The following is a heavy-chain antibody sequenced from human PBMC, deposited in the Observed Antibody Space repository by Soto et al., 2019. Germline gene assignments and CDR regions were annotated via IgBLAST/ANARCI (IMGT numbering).Heavy chain of an antibody. CDR2: IYYSGST. CDR1: GGSISSGGYY. J-gene: IGHJ5*02. Sequence: PSETLSLTCTVSGGSISSGGYYWSWIRQHPGKGLEWIGYIYYSGSTYYNPSLKSRVTISVDTSMNQFSLKLSSVTAADTAVYYCARDAYYYDSSGYMGGWFDPWGQGTLVTVSS. CDR3: ARDAYYYDSSGYMGGWFDP. D-gene: IGHD3-22*01. V-gene: IGHV4-31*03.